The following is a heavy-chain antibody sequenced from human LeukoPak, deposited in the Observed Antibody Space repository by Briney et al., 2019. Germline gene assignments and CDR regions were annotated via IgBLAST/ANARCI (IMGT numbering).Heavy chain of an antibody. D-gene: IGHD2-15*01. CDR1: GFTFDDYG. CDR2: INWNGGST. Sequence: PGGSLRLSCAASGFTFDDYGMSWVRQAPGKGLEWVSGINWNGGSTGYADSVKGRFTISRDNAKNSQYLQMNSLRAEDTASYYCARDGGYCSGGSCYRYFDYWGQGTLVTVSS. V-gene: IGHV3-20*04. CDR3: ARDGGYCSGGSCYRYFDY. J-gene: IGHJ4*02.